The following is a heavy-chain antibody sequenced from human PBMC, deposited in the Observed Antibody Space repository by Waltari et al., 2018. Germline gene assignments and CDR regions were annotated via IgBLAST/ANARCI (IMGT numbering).Heavy chain of an antibody. CDR1: GFTFRRYW. CDR3: ARVEYTYGPYCFDS. V-gene: IGHV3-74*01. Sequence: EVQLVESGGGLVQPGGSLSLSCEASGFTFRRYWRPWVRQTPGKGLVWVSRSSSDGNTTTYADSVKGRFTISRDNAKNTLYLQMNSLRAEDTALYYCARVEYTYGPYCFDSWGQGTPVTVSS. J-gene: IGHJ4*02. CDR2: SSSDGNTT. D-gene: IGHD5-18*01.